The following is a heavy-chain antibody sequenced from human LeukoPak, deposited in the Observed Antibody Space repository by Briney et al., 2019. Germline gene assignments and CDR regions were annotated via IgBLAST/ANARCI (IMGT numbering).Heavy chain of an antibody. Sequence: GGSLRLSCAASGFTFSSYSMNWVRQAPGKGLEWVSYISSSSTIYYADSVKGRFTISRDNAKNSLCLQMNSLRAEDTAVYYCARDLTTPFDYWGQGTLVTVSS. CDR1: GFTFSSYS. D-gene: IGHD4-17*01. J-gene: IGHJ4*02. CDR3: ARDLTTPFDY. V-gene: IGHV3-48*01. CDR2: ISSSSTI.